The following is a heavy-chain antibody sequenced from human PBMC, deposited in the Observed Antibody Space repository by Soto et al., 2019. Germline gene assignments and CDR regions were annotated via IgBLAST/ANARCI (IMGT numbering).Heavy chain of an antibody. CDR2: IYATGTT. J-gene: IGHJ5*02. D-gene: IGHD1-1*01. Sequence: SETLSLTCTVSGASISGFYWSWIRKSAGKGLDWIGRIYATGTTDYNPSLKSRVMMSVDTSKKQFSLKLRSVTAADTAVYYCVRDGTKTLRDWFDPWGQGVLVTVSS. V-gene: IGHV4-4*07. CDR3: VRDGTKTLRDWFDP. CDR1: GASISGFY.